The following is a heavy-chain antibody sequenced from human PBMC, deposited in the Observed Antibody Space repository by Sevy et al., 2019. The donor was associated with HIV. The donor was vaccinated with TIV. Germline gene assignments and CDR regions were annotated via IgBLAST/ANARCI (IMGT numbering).Heavy chain of an antibody. CDR1: DGSISSGDFY. V-gene: IGHV4-30-4*01. CDR3: ARAPSGWPFDY. CDR2: IYYSGST. Sequence: SETLSLTCTVSDGSISSGDFYWSWIRQPPGKGLEWIGYIYYSGSTYYNPSLKSRVTISVDTSKNQFSLKLSSVTAADTAVYYCARAPSGWPFDYWGQGTLVTVSS. D-gene: IGHD6-19*01. J-gene: IGHJ4*02.